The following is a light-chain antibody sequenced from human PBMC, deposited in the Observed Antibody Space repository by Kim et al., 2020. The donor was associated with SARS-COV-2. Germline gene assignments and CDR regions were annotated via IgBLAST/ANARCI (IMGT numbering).Light chain of an antibody. CDR3: QSYDSSLSGYV. J-gene: IGLJ1*01. Sequence: SVLTQPPSVSGAPGQRVTISCTGSSSNIGAGYDVHWYQQVPGTAPKLLIFGNSDRPSGVPDRFSGSRSGTSASLAITGLQAEDETDYYCQSYDSSLSGYVFGTGTKVTV. V-gene: IGLV1-40*01. CDR2: GNS. CDR1: SSNIGAGYD.